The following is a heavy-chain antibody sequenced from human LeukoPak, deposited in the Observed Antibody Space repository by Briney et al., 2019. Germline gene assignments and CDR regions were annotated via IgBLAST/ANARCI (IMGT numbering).Heavy chain of an antibody. CDR1: GFTFSSYG. CDR3: AKEGGVYYYDSSGYPDY. CDR2: IRYDGSNT. V-gene: IGHV3-30*02. D-gene: IGHD3-22*01. Sequence: GGSLRLSCAASGFTFSSYGMHWVRQAPGKRLERVAFIRYDGSNTYSADSVKGRFTISRDNSKNTLYLQMNSLRAEDTAVYYCAKEGGVYYYDSSGYPDYWGQGTLVTVSS. J-gene: IGHJ4*02.